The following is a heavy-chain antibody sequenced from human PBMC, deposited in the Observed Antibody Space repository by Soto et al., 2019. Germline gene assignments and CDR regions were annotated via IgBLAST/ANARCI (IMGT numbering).Heavy chain of an antibody. V-gene: IGHV3-23*01. D-gene: IGHD3-10*01. Sequence: GGSLRLSCAASGFTFSSYAMSWVRQAPGKGLEWVSAISGSGGSTYYADSVKGRFTISRDNSKNTLYLQMNSPRAEDTAVYYCAKETNYYGSGSPDYWGQGTLVTVSS. CDR1: GFTFSSYA. J-gene: IGHJ4*02. CDR3: AKETNYYGSGSPDY. CDR2: ISGSGGST.